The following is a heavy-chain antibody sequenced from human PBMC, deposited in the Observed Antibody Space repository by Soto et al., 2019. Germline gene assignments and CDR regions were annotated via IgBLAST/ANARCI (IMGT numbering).Heavy chain of an antibody. D-gene: IGHD6-13*01. Sequence: QVQLQESGPGLVKPSETLSLTCTVSGGSISSYYWSWIRQPPGKGLEWIGYIYYSGSTNYNPSLKSRVTISVDTSKNPFSLKLSSVTAADTAVYYCARLEKAAGTYYFDYWGQGTLVTVSS. CDR1: GGSISSYY. J-gene: IGHJ4*02. V-gene: IGHV4-59*01. CDR3: ARLEKAAGTYYFDY. CDR2: IYYSGST.